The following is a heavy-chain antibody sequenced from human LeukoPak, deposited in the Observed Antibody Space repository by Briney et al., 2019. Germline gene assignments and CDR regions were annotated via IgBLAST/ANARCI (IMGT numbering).Heavy chain of an antibody. CDR3: ARANYDSSGYYGNYFDY. CDR2: IYYSGST. V-gene: IGHV4-31*03. Sequence: PSETLSLTCTVSGYSISSGYYWGWIRQHPGKGLEWIGYIYYSGSTYYNPSLKSRVTISVDTSKNQFSLKLSSVTAADTAVYYCARANYDSSGYYGNYFDYWGQGTLVTVSS. J-gene: IGHJ4*02. D-gene: IGHD3-22*01. CDR1: GYSISSGYY.